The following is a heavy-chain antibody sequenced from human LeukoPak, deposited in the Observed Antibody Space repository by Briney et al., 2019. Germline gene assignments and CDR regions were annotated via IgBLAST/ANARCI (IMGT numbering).Heavy chain of an antibody. CDR1: GGSFSGYY. CDR2: INHSGST. CDR3: ARALGFGYFNY. Sequence: PSETLSLTCAVYGGSFSGYYWSWIRQPPGKGLEWIGEINHSGSTNYNPSLKSRVTISVDTSKNQFSLKLSSVTAADTAVYYCARALGFGYFNYWGQGTLVTVSS. J-gene: IGHJ4*02. D-gene: IGHD3-10*01. V-gene: IGHV4-34*01.